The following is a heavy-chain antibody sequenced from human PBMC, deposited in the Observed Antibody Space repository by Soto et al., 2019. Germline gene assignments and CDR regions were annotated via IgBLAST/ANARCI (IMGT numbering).Heavy chain of an antibody. CDR3: VIILEKVGSHDDWFDS. D-gene: IGHD3-16*01. J-gene: IGHJ5*01. CDR2: ISDNSRYT. Sequence: GGSLRLSCAASGFIFSTNSMNWVRQAPGKGLEWVSSISDNSRYTYESDSVKGRFTVSRDNAKNSLYLQMNSVRAGDTAVYYCVIILEKVGSHDDWFDSWGPGALVTVSS. V-gene: IGHV3-21*01. CDR1: GFIFSTNS.